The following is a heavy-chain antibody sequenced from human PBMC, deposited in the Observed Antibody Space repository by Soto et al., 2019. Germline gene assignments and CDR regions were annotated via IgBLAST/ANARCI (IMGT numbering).Heavy chain of an antibody. D-gene: IGHD3-10*01. CDR2: IYYSGST. Sequence: SETLCLSCTVSGGSFSPNYWSWIRQPPGKGLEWIGYIYYSGSTNYNPSLKSRVTISVDTSKNHVSLKLSAVTGPDTAVCYFGRHGWGSYYTNGSAPWGQGTLVPVSS. CDR3: GRHGWGSYYTNGSAP. CDR1: GGSFSPNY. V-gene: IGHV4-59*08. J-gene: IGHJ5*02.